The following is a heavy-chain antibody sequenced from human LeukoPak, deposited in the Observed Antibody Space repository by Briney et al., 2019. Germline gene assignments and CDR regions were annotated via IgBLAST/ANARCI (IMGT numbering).Heavy chain of an antibody. Sequence: PGGSLRLFCAASGFTFSRYWMSWVRQAPGKGLEWVANIKQDGSEKYYVDSAKGRFTISRDNAKNSLYLQMNSLRAGDTAVYYCARGGWLPDYWGQGTLVTVSS. CDR3: ARGGWLPDY. V-gene: IGHV3-7*01. CDR2: IKQDGSEK. D-gene: IGHD3-22*01. CDR1: GFTFSRYW. J-gene: IGHJ4*02.